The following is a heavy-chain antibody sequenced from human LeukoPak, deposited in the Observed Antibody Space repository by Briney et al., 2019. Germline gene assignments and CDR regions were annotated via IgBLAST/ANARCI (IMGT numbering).Heavy chain of an antibody. CDR2: IYSGGST. V-gene: IGHV3-53*01. CDR3: ASNPGYGDYGIDY. D-gene: IGHD4-17*01. CDR1: GFTVSSNY. Sequence: GGSLRLSCAASGFTVSSNYMSWVRQAPGKGLEWVSVIYSGGSTYYADSVKGRFTISRDNSKNTLYLQMNSLRAEDTAVYYCASNPGYGDYGIDYWGQGTLVTDSS. J-gene: IGHJ4*02.